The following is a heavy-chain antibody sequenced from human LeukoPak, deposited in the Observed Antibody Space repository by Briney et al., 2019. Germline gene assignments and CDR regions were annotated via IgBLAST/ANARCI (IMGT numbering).Heavy chain of an antibody. CDR3: ARHVGSSWTYYDY. CDR2: IYPGDSDT. V-gene: IGHV5-51*01. J-gene: IGHJ4*02. CDR1: GYSFTYW. Sequence: GESLKISCKGSGYSFTYWIGWVRQMPGKGLEWMGIIYPGDSDTRYSPSFQGQVIISADKSISTAYLQWSSLKASDTAMYYCARHVGSSWTYYDYWGQGTLVTVSS. D-gene: IGHD6-13*01.